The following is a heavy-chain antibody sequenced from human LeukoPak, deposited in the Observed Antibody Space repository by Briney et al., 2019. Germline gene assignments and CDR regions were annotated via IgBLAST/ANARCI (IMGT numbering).Heavy chain of an antibody. CDR1: GYTFTSYD. CDR2: MNPNSGNT. D-gene: IGHD3-9*01. Sequence: ASVKVSCKASGYTFTSYDINWVRQATGQGLEWMGWMNPNSGNTGYAQKFQGRVTMTRNTSISTAYMELSSLRSEDTAVYYCARGQEGGLRYFDWLLQEENWFDPWGRGTLVTVSS. V-gene: IGHV1-8*01. J-gene: IGHJ5*02. CDR3: ARGQEGGLRYFDWLLQEENWFDP.